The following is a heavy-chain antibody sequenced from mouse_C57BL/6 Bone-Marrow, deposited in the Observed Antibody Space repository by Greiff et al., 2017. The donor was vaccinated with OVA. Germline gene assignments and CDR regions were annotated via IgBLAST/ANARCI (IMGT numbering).Heavy chain of an antibody. D-gene: IGHD1-1*01. Sequence: QVQLQQPGAELVKPGASVKLSCKASGYTFTSYWMQWVKQRPGQGLEWIGEIDPSDSYTNYNQKFKGKATLTVDTSSSTAYMQLSSLTSEDSAVYYCARRGTKYGSSYWYFDVWGTGTTVTVSS. CDR3: ARRGTKYGSSYWYFDV. CDR1: GYTFTSYW. V-gene: IGHV1-50*01. J-gene: IGHJ1*03. CDR2: IDPSDSYT.